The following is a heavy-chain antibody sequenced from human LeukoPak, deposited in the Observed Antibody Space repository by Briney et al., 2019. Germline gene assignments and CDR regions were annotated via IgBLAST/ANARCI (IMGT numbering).Heavy chain of an antibody. J-gene: IGHJ4*02. CDR3: AKDPRDYAYYFDY. Sequence: GGSLRLSCAASGFTFSSYGMHWVRQAPGKGLEWVAVISYDGSSKYYADSVKGRFTISRDNSKNTLYLQMNSLRAEDTAVYYCAKDPRDYAYYFDYWGQGTLVTVSS. V-gene: IGHV3-30*19. CDR1: GFTFSSYG. CDR2: ISYDGSSK. D-gene: IGHD4-17*01.